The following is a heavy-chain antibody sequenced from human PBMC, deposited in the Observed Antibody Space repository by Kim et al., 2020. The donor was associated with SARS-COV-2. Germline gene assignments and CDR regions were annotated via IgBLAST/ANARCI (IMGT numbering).Heavy chain of an antibody. J-gene: IGHJ4*02. CDR2: IYYSGST. V-gene: IGHV4-59*08. Sequence: SETLSLTCTVSGGSISSYYWSWIRQPPGKGLEWIGYIYYSGSTNYNPSLKSRVTISVDTSKNQFSLKLSSVTAADPAVYYCASLDTAMVLDYWGQGTLVT. CDR3: ASLDTAMVLDY. CDR1: GGSISSYY. D-gene: IGHD5-18*01.